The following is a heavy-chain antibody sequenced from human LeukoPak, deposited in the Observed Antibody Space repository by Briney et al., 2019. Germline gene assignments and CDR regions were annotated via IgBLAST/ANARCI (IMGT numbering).Heavy chain of an antibody. Sequence: PGGSLRLSCAASGFTFSSYGMHWVRQAPGKGLEWVAVISYDGSNKYYADSVKGRFPISRDNSKNTLYLQMNSLRAEDTAVYYCAKEGTSYSNYAEIDYWGQGTLVTVSS. CDR1: GFTFSSYG. CDR3: AKEGTSYSNYAEIDY. CDR2: ISYDGSNK. D-gene: IGHD4-11*01. V-gene: IGHV3-30*18. J-gene: IGHJ4*02.